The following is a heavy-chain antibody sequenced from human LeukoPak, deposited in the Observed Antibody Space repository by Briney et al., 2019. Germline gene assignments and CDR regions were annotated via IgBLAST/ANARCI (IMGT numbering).Heavy chain of an antibody. D-gene: IGHD4/OR15-4a*01. CDR1: DGSITSYY. J-gene: IGHJ4*02. CDR3: ARRAGAYSHPYDY. Sequence: PSETLSLTCTVSDGSITSYYWTWVRQPPGKGLEWIGNIYYSGRTNHNPSLKSRVTISIDTSKNQFSLRLSSVTAADTAVYYCARRAGAYSHPYDYWGQGTLVTVSS. CDR2: IYYSGRT. V-gene: IGHV4-59*01.